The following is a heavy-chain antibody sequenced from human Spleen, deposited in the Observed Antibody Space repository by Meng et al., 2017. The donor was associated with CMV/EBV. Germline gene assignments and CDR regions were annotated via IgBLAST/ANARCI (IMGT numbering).Heavy chain of an antibody. CDR2: INSDGSST. J-gene: IGHJ5*02. CDR1: AFTFSNYW. CDR3: ARSVARYNCFDP. V-gene: IGHV3-74*01. Sequence: GGSLRLSCAASAFTFSNYWMHWVRHAPGKGLVWVSRINSDGSSTNYADSVKGRFTISRDNAKNTVYLQMNSLRAEDTAVYYCARSVARYNCFDPWGQGTLVTVSS. D-gene: IGHD2-21*01.